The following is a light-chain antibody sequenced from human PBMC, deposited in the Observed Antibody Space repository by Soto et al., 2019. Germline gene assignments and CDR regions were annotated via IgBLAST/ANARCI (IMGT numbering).Light chain of an antibody. CDR3: AAWDDSFNGVV. V-gene: IGLV1-44*01. CDR1: SSNIGSNT. Sequence: QSALTQPPSASGTPGQRVTISCSGSSSNIGSNTVNWYQQLPGTAPKLLIYSNNQRPSGVPDRFSGSKSGTSASLAISGLQSEDEADYYCAAWDDSFNGVVFGGETKVTVL. CDR2: SNN. J-gene: IGLJ2*01.